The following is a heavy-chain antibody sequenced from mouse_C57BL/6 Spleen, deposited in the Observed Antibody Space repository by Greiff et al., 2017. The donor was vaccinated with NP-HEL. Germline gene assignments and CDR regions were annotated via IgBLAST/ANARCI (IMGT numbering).Heavy chain of an antibody. CDR3: TTPSLYGNWYFDV. CDR2: IDPENGDT. V-gene: IGHV14-4*01. CDR1: GFNIKDDY. Sequence: EVKLMESGAELVRPGASVKLSCTASGFNIKDDYMHWVKQRPEQGLEWIGWIDPENGDTEYASKFQGKATITADTSSNTAYLQLSSLTSEDTAVYYCTTPSLYGNWYFDVWGTGTTVTVSS. J-gene: IGHJ1*03. D-gene: IGHD1-1*01.